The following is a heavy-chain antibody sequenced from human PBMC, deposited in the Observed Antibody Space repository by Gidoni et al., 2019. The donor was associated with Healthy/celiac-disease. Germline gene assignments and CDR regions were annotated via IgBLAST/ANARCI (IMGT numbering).Heavy chain of an antibody. CDR3: ARGGHYYYYYGMDG. CDR1: GITSRRYA. J-gene: IGHJ6*02. D-gene: IGHD5-12*01. Sequence: VQLVESGGGLVQPGGYLRLSCVASGITSRRYAMNWVRQDPATGLEWVSSISSSGSTIYYADSVKGRFTISRDNAKNSLYLQMNSRRAEDTAVYYWARGGHYYYYYGMDGWGQGTTVTVSS. CDR2: ISSSGSTI. V-gene: IGHV3-48*03.